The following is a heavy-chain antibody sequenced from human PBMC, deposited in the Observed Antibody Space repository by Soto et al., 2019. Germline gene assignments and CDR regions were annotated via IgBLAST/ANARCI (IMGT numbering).Heavy chain of an antibody. Sequence: PGGSLRLSCAASGFTFSSYAMSWVRQAPGKGLEWVSAISGSGGSTYYADSVKGRFTISRDNSKNTLYPQMNSLRAEDTAVYYCARDRIVGVLGYGMDVWGQGTTVTVSS. CDR2: ISGSGGST. V-gene: IGHV3-23*01. CDR3: ARDRIVGVLGYGMDV. J-gene: IGHJ6*02. CDR1: GFTFSSYA. D-gene: IGHD1-26*01.